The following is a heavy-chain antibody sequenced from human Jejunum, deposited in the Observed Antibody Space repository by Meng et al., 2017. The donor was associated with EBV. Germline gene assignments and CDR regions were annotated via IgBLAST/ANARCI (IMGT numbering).Heavy chain of an antibody. D-gene: IGHD5-12*01. CDR1: GASISSSHW. J-gene: IGHJ5*02. CDR3: ATSMSGYSYGYS. CDR2: IYYTGRT. Sequence: QGPVQESGPGLAQPSGTLSLTCAVSGASISSSHWWSWVRQAPGEGLEWIGEIYYTGRTNYNPSLKSRVSMSIDKSKNQFSLNLNSVTVADTAVYYCATSMSGYSYGYSWGQGTLVTVSS. V-gene: IGHV4-4*02.